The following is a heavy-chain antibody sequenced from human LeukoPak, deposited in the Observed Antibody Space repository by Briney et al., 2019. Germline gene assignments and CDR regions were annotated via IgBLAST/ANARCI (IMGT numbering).Heavy chain of an antibody. CDR2: ISGSGGST. CDR1: GVTFSSYA. J-gene: IGHJ6*03. D-gene: IGHD3-16*01. CDR3: AKQGGVYSYYMDV. V-gene: IGHV3-23*01. Sequence: GGSLRLSCAASGVTFSSYAMSWVRQAPGKGLEWVSAISGSGGSTYYADSVKGRFTISRDNSKNNLHLRMNSLSAEDTAVYYCAKQGGVYSYYMDVWGKGTTVTVSS.